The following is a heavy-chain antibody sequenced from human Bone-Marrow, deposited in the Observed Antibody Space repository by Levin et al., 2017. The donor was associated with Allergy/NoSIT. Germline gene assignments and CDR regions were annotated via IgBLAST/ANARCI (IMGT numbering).Heavy chain of an antibody. D-gene: IGHD3-22*01. J-gene: IGHJ4*02. CDR1: GYNFANSW. Sequence: GESLKISCKASGYNFANSWIAWLRQMPGKGLEWVGIIYPADSDTRYSPSFQGQVTISADQSINIAFLHWSSLKASDTAMFYCARLGGLLLQSPFDFWGQGTLVSVSS. V-gene: IGHV5-51*01. CDR2: IYPADSDT. CDR3: ARLGGLLLQSPFDF.